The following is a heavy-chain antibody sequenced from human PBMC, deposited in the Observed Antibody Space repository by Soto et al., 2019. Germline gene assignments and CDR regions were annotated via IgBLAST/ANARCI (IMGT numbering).Heavy chain of an antibody. CDR3: ASLGIDYYFDY. D-gene: IGHD2-15*01. J-gene: IGHJ4*02. V-gene: IGHV4-30-4*01. CDR2: IYYSGST. Sequence: SETLSLTCTVSGGSISSGDYYWSWIRQPPGKGLEWIGYIYYSGSTYYNPSLKSRVTISVDTSKNQFSLKLSSVTAADTAVYCCASLGIDYYFDYWGQGTLVTVSS. CDR1: GGSISSGDYY.